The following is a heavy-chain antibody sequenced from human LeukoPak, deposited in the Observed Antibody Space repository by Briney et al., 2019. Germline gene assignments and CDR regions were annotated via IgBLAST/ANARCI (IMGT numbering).Heavy chain of an antibody. D-gene: IGHD2-2*01. Sequence: ASVKVSCKASGGTFSSYAISWVRQAPGQGLEWMGGIIPIFGTANYAQKFQGRVTITADESTTTAYMELRSLRSDDTAVYYCARGYCSSATCRHFDYWGQGALVTVSS. CDR1: GGTFSSYA. V-gene: IGHV1-69*13. CDR3: ARGYCSSATCRHFDY. CDR2: IIPIFGTA. J-gene: IGHJ4*02.